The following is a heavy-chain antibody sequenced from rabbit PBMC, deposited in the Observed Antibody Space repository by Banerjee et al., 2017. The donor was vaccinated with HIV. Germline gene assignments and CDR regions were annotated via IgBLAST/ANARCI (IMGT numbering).Heavy chain of an antibody. CDR2: IYNGDGST. Sequence: QSLEESGGDLVKPGASLTLTCTASGFSLSDNYMCWVRQAPGKGLEWIACIYNGDGSTYYASWAKGRFTISKTSSTTVTLQMTSLTAADTATYFCARDLAGITGWNFDLWGPGTLVTVS. D-gene: IGHD4-1*01. CDR3: ARDLAGITGWNFDL. J-gene: IGHJ4*01. V-gene: IGHV1S40*01. CDR1: GFSLSDNY.